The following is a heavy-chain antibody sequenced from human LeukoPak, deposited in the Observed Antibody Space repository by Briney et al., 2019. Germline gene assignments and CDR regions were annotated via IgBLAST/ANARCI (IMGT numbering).Heavy chain of an antibody. V-gene: IGHV4-34*01. J-gene: IGHJ4*02. CDR1: GGSFSGYY. CDR2: INHSGST. CDR3: ARAPIAVAGTGLDY. D-gene: IGHD6-19*01. Sequence: SETLSLTCAVYGGSFSGYYWSWIRQPPGKGLEWIGEINHSGSTNYNPSLKSRVTISIDTSKNQFSLKLNSVTAADTAVYYCARAPIAVAGTGLDYWGQGTLVTVSS.